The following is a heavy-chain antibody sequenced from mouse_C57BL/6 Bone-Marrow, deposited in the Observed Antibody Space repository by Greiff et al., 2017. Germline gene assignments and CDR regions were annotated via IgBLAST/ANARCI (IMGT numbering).Heavy chain of an antibody. CDR3: AIRGRSHY. CDR1: GYAFSSSW. V-gene: IGHV1-82*01. J-gene: IGHJ2*01. CDR2: IYPGDGDT. D-gene: IGHD1-1*01. Sequence: QVQLQQSGPELVKPGASVKISCKASGYAFSSSWMNWVKQRPGKGLEWIGRIYPGDGDTNYNGKFKGKATLTVDKASSTAYMQLSSLTSEDSAVYYCAIRGRSHYWGQGTTLTVSS.